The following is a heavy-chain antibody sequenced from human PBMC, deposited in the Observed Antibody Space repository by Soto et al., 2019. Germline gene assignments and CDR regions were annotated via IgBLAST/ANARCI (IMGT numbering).Heavy chain of an antibody. V-gene: IGHV3-23*01. CDR2: IRGSATTT. D-gene: IGHD3-22*01. CDR1: GFTFSNYS. J-gene: IGHJ4*02. Sequence: PGGSLRLSCVASGFTFSNYSMSWVRQAPGKGLEWVSAIRGSATTTYYADSVKGRFTISRDNSKNTLYLQMNSLRAEDTAVYYCAKDRPSHPYYDSSGYYFYYWGQGTLVTVSS. CDR3: AKDRPSHPYYDSSGYYFYY.